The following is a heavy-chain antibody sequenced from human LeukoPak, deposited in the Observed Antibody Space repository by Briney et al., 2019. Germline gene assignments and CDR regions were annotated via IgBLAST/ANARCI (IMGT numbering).Heavy chain of an antibody. CDR3: ARWNSGCKYFDY. D-gene: IGHD6-19*01. CDR1: GDSVSSNSAA. Sequence: SHTLSLTCAISGDSVSSNSAAWNWLRQSPSRGLEWLGRTYYRSKWYNDYAVSVKSRITINPNTAKSQFSLQLNSVTSEGTALYYCARWNSGCKYFDYWGQGILVTVSS. CDR2: TYYRSKWYN. V-gene: IGHV6-1*01. J-gene: IGHJ4*02.